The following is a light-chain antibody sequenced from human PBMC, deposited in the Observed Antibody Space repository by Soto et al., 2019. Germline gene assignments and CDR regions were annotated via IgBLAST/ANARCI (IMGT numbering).Light chain of an antibody. CDR3: CSYAGTDTYV. CDR2: EGS. V-gene: IGLV2-23*01. Sequence: QSALTQPASVSGSPGQSITISCTGTSSDVGSYSLVSWYQQHPGKAPQLMIYEGSKRPSGVSNRFSGSKSGNTASLTISGLQAEDEADYYCCSYAGTDTYVFGTGTKLTVL. CDR1: SSDVGSYSL. J-gene: IGLJ1*01.